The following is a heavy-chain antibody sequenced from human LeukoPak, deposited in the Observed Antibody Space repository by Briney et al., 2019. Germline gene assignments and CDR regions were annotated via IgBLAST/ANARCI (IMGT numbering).Heavy chain of an antibody. V-gene: IGHV3-33*01. J-gene: IGHJ2*01. D-gene: IGHD6-6*01. Sequence: GGSLRLSCAASGLTFSNSGMHWVRQAPGKGLEWVAIIWYDGSNKYYTDSVKGRFSISRDNSKNTLYLQMNSLRAEDTAVYYCARDRGTTSSSGWYFDPWGHGTLVTVSS. CDR2: IWYDGSNK. CDR3: ARDRGTTSSSGWYFDP. CDR1: GLTFSNSG.